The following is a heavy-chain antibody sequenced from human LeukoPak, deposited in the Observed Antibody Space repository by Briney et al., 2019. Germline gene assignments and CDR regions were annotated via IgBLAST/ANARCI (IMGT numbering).Heavy chain of an antibody. J-gene: IGHJ4*02. CDR2: IYYSGNT. Sequence: SETLSLTCTVSGVSISSSNSYWGWIRQPPGKGLEWIGSIYYSGNTYYNASLKSQVSISIDTSKNQFSLRLTSVTAADTAVYYCASQTGSGLFILPGGQGTLVTVSS. V-gene: IGHV4-39*01. CDR3: ASQTGSGLFILP. D-gene: IGHD3/OR15-3a*01. CDR1: GVSISSSNSY.